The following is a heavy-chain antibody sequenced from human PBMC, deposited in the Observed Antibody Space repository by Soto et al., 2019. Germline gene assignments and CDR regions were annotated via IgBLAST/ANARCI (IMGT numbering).Heavy chain of an antibody. CDR2: IDPSDSYT. Sequence: PGESLKISCKGSGYSFTSYWISWVRQMPGKGLEWMGRIDPSDSYTNYSPSFQGHVTISADKSISTAYLQWSSLKASDTAMYYCARLAWNYGYYYYGMDVWGQGTTVTVSS. J-gene: IGHJ6*02. V-gene: IGHV5-10-1*01. CDR3: ARLAWNYGYYYYGMDV. D-gene: IGHD1-7*01. CDR1: GYSFTSYW.